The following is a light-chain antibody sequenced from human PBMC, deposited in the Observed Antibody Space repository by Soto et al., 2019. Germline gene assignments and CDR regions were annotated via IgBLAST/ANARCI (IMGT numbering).Light chain of an antibody. V-gene: IGLV2-14*01. J-gene: IGLJ1*01. CDR3: SSYTSSSTPYV. Sequence: QSVLTQPASVSGSPGQSITISCTGTSSDVGGYNYVSWYQQHPGKAPKLRISEVSNRPSGLSNRFSGSKSGNTASLTISGLQAEDEADYYCSSYTSSSTPYVFGTGTKVTVL. CDR1: SSDVGGYNY. CDR2: EVS.